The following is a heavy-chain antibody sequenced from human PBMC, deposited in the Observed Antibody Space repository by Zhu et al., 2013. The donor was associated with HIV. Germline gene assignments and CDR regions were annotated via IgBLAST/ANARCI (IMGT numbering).Heavy chain of an antibody. CDR3: ARDRPDLVYDFWSGYYRAASFDY. CDR2: INWNGGST. CDR1: GFTFDDYG. J-gene: IGHJ4*02. Sequence: EVQLVESGGGVVRPGGSLRLSCAASGFTFDDYGMSWVRQAPGKGLEWVSGINWNGGSTGYADSVKGRFTISRDNAKNSLYLQMNSLRAEDTALYHCARDRPDLVYDFWSGYYRAASFDYWGQGTLVTVSS. V-gene: IGHV3-20*01. D-gene: IGHD3-3*01.